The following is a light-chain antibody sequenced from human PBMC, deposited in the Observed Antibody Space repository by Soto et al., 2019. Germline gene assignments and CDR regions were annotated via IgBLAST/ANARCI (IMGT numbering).Light chain of an antibody. Sequence: EIVLTQSPGTLSLSPGERATLSCRASQSVSSGFLAWYQQKPGQAPRLLIYGASSRATGIPDRFSGSGSGTDFTLTISRLETEDFAVYYCQQYGSSPQTFGQGTKVEIK. CDR3: QQYGSSPQT. J-gene: IGKJ1*01. V-gene: IGKV3-20*01. CDR2: GAS. CDR1: QSVSSGF.